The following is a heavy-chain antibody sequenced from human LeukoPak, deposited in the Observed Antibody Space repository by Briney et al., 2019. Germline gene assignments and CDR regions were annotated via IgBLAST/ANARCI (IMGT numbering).Heavy chain of an antibody. CDR1: GFNFGSYA. V-gene: IGHV3-21*01. CDR3: ARDQGGKRWFDP. CDR2: ISSGGSFI. Sequence: GGSLRLSCAASGFNFGSYAMNWVRQAPRKGLELVSSISSGGSFIYYADSVKGRFTISRDNAKNSLYLQMNSLRAEDTAIYYCARDQGGKRWFDPWGQGTLVTVSS. J-gene: IGHJ5*02. D-gene: IGHD3-16*01.